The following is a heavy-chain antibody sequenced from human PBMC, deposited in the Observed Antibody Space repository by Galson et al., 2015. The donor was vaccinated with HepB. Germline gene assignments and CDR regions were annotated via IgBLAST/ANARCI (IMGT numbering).Heavy chain of an antibody. CDR2: IIPILGIA. V-gene: IGHV1-69*04. CDR1: GGTFSSYT. J-gene: IGHJ4*02. Sequence: SVKVSCKASGGTFSSYTISWVRQAPGQGLERMGRIIPILGIANYAQKFQGRVTITADKSTSTAYMELSSLRSEDTAVYYCARDTDTAMEPHLDYWGQGTLVTVSS. CDR3: ARDTDTAMEPHLDY. D-gene: IGHD5-18*01.